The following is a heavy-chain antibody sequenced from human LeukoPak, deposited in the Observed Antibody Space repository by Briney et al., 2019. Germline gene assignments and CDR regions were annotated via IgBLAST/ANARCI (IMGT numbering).Heavy chain of an antibody. Sequence: SETLSLTCNVSGYSISSGYYWGWIRQPPGKGLQWIGTIYHSGSTYYNPSLKSRVTISVDTSKNQFSLKLSSVTAADTAVYYCARGDGTMVRGVISDAYYMDVWGKGTTVTISS. CDR2: IYHSGST. J-gene: IGHJ6*03. V-gene: IGHV4-38-2*02. CDR1: GYSISSGYY. D-gene: IGHD3-10*01. CDR3: ARGDGTMVRGVISDAYYMDV.